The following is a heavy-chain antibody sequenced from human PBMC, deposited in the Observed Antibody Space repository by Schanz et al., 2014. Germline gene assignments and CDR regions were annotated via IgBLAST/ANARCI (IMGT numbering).Heavy chain of an antibody. V-gene: IGHV1-18*01. CDR3: ARVHIATYHYNSPGAFDI. Sequence: QVQLVQSGAEVKKPGASVKVSCKASGYTFGSHGMTWVRQAPGQGPELMGWINAHTGNTQYAQKFQGRVNMTRDTVTTTVHLELTRLRTDDTAIYYCARVHIATYHYNSPGAFDIWGQGTRATVSS. CDR1: GYTFGSHG. J-gene: IGHJ3*02. CDR2: INAHTGNT. D-gene: IGHD3-10*01.